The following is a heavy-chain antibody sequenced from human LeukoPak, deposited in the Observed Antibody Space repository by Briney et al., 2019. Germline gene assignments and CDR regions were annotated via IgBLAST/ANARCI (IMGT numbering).Heavy chain of an antibody. V-gene: IGHV2-5*01. Sequence: SGPTLVKPTQTLTLTCTFSGFSLSTSGVGVGWIRQPPGKALEWLALIYWSDDKRYSPSLKSRLTITKDTSKNQVVLTMTNMDPVDTATYYCAHRWGGLRWPYFDYWGQGTLVTVSS. CDR1: GFSLSTSGVG. J-gene: IGHJ4*02. CDR3: AHRWGGLRWPYFDY. CDR2: IYWSDDK. D-gene: IGHD4-23*01.